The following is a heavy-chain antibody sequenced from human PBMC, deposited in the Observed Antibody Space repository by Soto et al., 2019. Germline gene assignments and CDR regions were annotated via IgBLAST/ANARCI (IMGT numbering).Heavy chain of an antibody. J-gene: IGHJ6*03. CDR2: INAGNGNT. CDR1: GYTFTSYA. Sequence: QVQLVQSGAEVKKPGASVKVSCKASGYTFTSYAMHWVRQAPGQRLEWMGWINAGNGNTKYSQKFQGRVTITRDTSASTAYMELSSLRSEDTAVYYCARAPGYYYYYYMDVWGKGITVTDSS. CDR3: ARAPGYYYYYYMDV. V-gene: IGHV1-3*01.